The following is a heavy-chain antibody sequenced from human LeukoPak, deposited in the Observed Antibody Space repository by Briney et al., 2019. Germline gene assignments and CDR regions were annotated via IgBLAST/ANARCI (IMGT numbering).Heavy chain of an antibody. V-gene: IGHV4-4*09. D-gene: IGHD1-26*01. CDR1: GGSISGYY. CDR2: IHSNGYT. Sequence: NSSETLSLTCTVSGGSISGYYWSWIRQPPGQGLEWIAYIHSNGYTNYNPSLKSRVTISVDTSKNQFSLKVTSVTAADTAMYYCTNREGPMSGSYDYFDPWGQGTLVTVS. J-gene: IGHJ5*02. CDR3: TNREGPMSGSYDYFDP.